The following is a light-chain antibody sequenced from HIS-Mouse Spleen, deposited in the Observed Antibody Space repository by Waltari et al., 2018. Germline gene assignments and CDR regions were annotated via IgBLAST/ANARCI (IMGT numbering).Light chain of an antibody. CDR3: QVWDSSSDHVV. J-gene: IGLJ2*01. CDR1: KIGSKN. Sequence: SYVLTQPPSVSVAPGKTARITCGGNKIGSKNEHWYQQKQGQAPVLVVYDDSDRPSGIPERFSGSNSGNTATLTISRVEAGDEADYYCQVWDSSSDHVVFGGGTKLTVL. CDR2: DDS. V-gene: IGLV3-21*03.